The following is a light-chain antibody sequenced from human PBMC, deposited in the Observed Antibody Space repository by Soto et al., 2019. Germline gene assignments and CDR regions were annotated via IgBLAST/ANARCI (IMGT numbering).Light chain of an antibody. CDR2: GAS. J-gene: IGKJ4*01. Sequence: EIVLTQYPGTLYLSPGERATLSCSTIQSVSSNFLAWYQEKPGQAPRLLFYGASSRATGIPGRFSGSGSGNDFTITISRLEPEDFAVYYCRQYGRSIGFAFGGGTKVDIK. CDR1: QSVSSNF. CDR3: RQYGRSIGFA. V-gene: IGKV3-20*01.